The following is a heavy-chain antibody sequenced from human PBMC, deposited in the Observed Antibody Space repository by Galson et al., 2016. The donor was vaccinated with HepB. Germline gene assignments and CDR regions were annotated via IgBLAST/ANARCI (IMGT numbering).Heavy chain of an antibody. CDR2: IYWDGER. CDR3: ARRPVRFSHVFDP. CDR1: GFSLGTSGVG. D-gene: IGHD4-17*01. Sequence: PALVKPTQTLTLPCNFSGFSLGTSGVGVGWIRQPPGQALEWLALIYWDGERRYSPSLQGRLTITKDTSENQVVLTMTNMNSADTGTYYCARRPVRFSHVFDPWGQGTLVTVSA. V-gene: IGHV2-5*02. J-gene: IGHJ5*01.